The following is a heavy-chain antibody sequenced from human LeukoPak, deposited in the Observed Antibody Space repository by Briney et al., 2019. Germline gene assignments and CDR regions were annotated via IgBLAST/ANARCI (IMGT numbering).Heavy chain of an antibody. V-gene: IGHV3-48*04. CDR1: GFTFSSYA. CDR3: AGVPLYYYDSSGYYY. Sequence: GGSLRLSCAASGFTFSSYAMHWVRQAPGKGLEWVSYISSSGSTIYYADSVKGRFTISRDNAKNSLYLQMNSLRAEDTAVYYCAGVPLYYYDSSGYYYWGQGTLVTVSS. D-gene: IGHD3-22*01. CDR2: ISSSGSTI. J-gene: IGHJ4*02.